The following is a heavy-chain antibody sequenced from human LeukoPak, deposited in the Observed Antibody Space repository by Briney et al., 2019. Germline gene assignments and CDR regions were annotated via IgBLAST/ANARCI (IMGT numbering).Heavy chain of an antibody. CDR2: IIPIFGTA. D-gene: IGHD4-17*01. CDR1: GYTFTGYY. CDR3: ARVAGDYVDYFDY. V-gene: IGHV1-69*06. J-gene: IGHJ4*02. Sequence: ASVKVSCKASGYTFTGYYMHWVRQAPGQGLEWMGGIIPIFGTANYAQKFQGRVTITADKSTSTAYMELSSLRSEDTAVYYCARVAGDYVDYFDYWGQGTLVTVSS.